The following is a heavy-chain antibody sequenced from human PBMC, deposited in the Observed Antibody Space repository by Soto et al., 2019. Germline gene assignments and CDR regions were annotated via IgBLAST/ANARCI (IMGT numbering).Heavy chain of an antibody. J-gene: IGHJ3*02. CDR3: ARYRSCSGGSCYDAFDI. CDR2: ISSSSSYI. CDR1: GFTFSSYS. V-gene: IGHV3-21*01. Sequence: EVQLVESGGGLVKPGGSLRLSCAASGFTFSSYSMNWVRQAPGKGLEWVSSISSSSSYIYYADSVKGRFTISRDNAKNSLYLQMNSLRAEDTAVYYCARYRSCSGGSCYDAFDIWGQGTMVTVSS. D-gene: IGHD2-15*01.